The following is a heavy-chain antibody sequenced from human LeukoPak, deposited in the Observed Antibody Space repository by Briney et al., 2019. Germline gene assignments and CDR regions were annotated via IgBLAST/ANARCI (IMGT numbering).Heavy chain of an antibody. D-gene: IGHD2-15*01. CDR3: ARGYCSGGSCALIH. CDR1: GYTFTGYY. Sequence: RRASVKVSCTASGYTFTGYYMHWVRQAPGQGLEWMGWINPNSGGTNYAQKFQGWVTMTRDTSISTAYMELSRLRSDDTAVYYCARGYCSGGSCALIHWGQGTLVTVSS. J-gene: IGHJ4*02. CDR2: INPNSGGT. V-gene: IGHV1-2*04.